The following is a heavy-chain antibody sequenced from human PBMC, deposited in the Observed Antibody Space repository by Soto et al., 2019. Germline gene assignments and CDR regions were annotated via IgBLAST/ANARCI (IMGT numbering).Heavy chain of an antibody. Sequence: ASVKVSCKASGYTFTSSYMHWVRQAPGQGLEWMGIINPSGGSTSYAQKFQGRVTMTRDTSTSTVYMELSSLRSEDTAVYYCAMLTDYSNYDDYYYGMDVWGQGTTVTVSS. CDR1: GYTFTSSY. CDR3: AMLTDYSNYDDYYYGMDV. D-gene: IGHD4-4*01. CDR2: INPSGGST. J-gene: IGHJ6*02. V-gene: IGHV1-46*01.